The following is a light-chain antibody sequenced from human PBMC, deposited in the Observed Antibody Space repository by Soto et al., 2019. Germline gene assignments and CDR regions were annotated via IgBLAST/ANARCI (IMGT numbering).Light chain of an antibody. CDR3: QQYNNGRT. CDR2: GAS. Sequence: EIVMTQSPATLSVSPGERATLSCRAGQSVSSNLAWYQQKPGQAPRLLIYGASTRATGIPARFSGSGSGTEFTLTIRSLQSEDFAVYYCQQYNNGRTFGQGTKV. J-gene: IGKJ1*01. CDR1: QSVSSN. V-gene: IGKV3-15*01.